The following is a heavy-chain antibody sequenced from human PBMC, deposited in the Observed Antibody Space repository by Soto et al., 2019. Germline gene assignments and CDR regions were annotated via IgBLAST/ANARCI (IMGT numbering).Heavy chain of an antibody. D-gene: IGHD6-19*01. CDR2: IIPIFGTA. CDR1: GGIFSYSA. V-gene: IGHV1-69*13. CDR3: AIVIKIAVAGHLPRNAARRYGMDV. Sequence: SVKVSCKASGGIFSYSAITWVRRAPGQGLEWMRGIIPIFGTANYAQKFQGRVTITADESTSTAYMELSSLRSEDTAVYYCAIVIKIAVAGHLPRNAARRYGMDVWGQGTKVTSP. J-gene: IGHJ6*02.